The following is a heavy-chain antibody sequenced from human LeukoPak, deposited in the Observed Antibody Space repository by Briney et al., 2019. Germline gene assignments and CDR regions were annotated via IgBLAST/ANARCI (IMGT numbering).Heavy chain of an antibody. Sequence: PGGSLRLSCAASGFTFSSYTMHWVRQAPGKGLEYVSAIISNGGSTYYANSVKGRFTVSRDNSKNTLYLQLGSLRAEDMGVYYCARVMGGYYGILTGPLDFWGQGTLVTVSS. J-gene: IGHJ4*02. V-gene: IGHV3-64*01. CDR1: GFTFSSYT. CDR3: ARVMGGYYGILTGPLDF. CDR2: IISNGGST. D-gene: IGHD3-9*01.